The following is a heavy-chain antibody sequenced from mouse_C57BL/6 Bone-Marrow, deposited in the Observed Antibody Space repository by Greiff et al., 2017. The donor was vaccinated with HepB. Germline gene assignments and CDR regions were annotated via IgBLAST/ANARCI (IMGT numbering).Heavy chain of an antibody. CDR3: AREELRPWFAY. CDR1: GFTFSSYA. D-gene: IGHD2-4*01. J-gene: IGHJ3*01. V-gene: IGHV5-4*01. Sequence: EVQLQQSGGGLVKPGGSLKLSCAASGFTFSSYAMSWVRQTPEKRLEWVATISDGGSYTYYPDNVKGRFTISRDNAKNNLYLQMSHLKSEDTAMYYCAREELRPWFAYWGQGTLVTVSA. CDR2: ISDGGSYT.